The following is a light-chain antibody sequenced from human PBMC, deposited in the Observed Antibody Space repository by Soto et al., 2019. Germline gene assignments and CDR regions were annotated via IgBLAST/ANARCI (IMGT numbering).Light chain of an antibody. J-gene: IGKJ1*01. V-gene: IGKV3-20*01. CDR1: QSVSSSY. CDR3: QQYGSSPV. CDR2: GAS. Sequence: EIVLTQSPGTLSLSPGERATLSCRASQSVSSSYLAWYQQKPGQAPRFLIYGASSRATGIPDRFSGSGSGTDFTLTISRLEPEDFAVYYCQQYGSSPVFGQGTKVDIK.